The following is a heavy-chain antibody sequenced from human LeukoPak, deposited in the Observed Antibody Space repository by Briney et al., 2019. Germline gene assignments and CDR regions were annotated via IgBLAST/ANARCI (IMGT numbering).Heavy chain of an antibody. Sequence: PGGSLRLSCAASGFTFSSYGMHWVRQAPGKGLEWVAFIRYDGSNKYYADSVKGRFTISRDNSKSTLYLQMNSLRAEDTAVYYCAKAVDTTTPWPYWGQGTLVTVSS. V-gene: IGHV3-30*02. D-gene: IGHD1-14*01. CDR1: GFTFSSYG. CDR3: AKAVDTTTPWPY. J-gene: IGHJ4*02. CDR2: IRYDGSNK.